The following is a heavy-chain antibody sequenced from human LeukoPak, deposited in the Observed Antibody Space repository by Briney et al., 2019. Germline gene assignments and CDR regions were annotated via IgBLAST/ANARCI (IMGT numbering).Heavy chain of an antibody. CDR3: ARDYTGSYYFDY. V-gene: IGHV3-33*08. D-gene: IGHD1-26*01. CDR2: IWYDGSNR. CDR1: GFTFSSYS. Sequence: GGSLRLSCAASGFTFSSYSMNWVRQAPGKGLEWVAVIWYDGSNRFYADSVKGRFTISRDNSKNTLYLQMNSLRAEDTAVYYCARDYTGSYYFDYWGQGTLVTVSS. J-gene: IGHJ4*02.